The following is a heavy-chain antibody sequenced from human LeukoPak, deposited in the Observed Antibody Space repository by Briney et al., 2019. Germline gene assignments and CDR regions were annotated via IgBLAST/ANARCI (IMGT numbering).Heavy chain of an antibody. J-gene: IGHJ3*02. D-gene: IGHD3-22*01. CDR2: IYYSGST. CDR3: ARNYYDSSGSDI. Sequence: SEPLSLTCTVSGGSISSYYWSWIRQPPGKGLEWIGYIYYSGSTNYNPSLKSRVTISVDTSKNQFSLKLSSVTAADTAVYYCARNYYDSSGSDIWGQGTMVTVSS. V-gene: IGHV4-59*01. CDR1: GGSISSYY.